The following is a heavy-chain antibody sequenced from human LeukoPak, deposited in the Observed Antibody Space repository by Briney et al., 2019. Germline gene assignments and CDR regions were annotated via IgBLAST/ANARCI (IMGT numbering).Heavy chain of an antibody. Sequence: SETLSLTCAVYGGSFSGYYWSWIRQPPGKGLEWIGEINHSGSTNYNPSLKSRVTISVDTSKNQFSLKLSSVTAADTAVYYCARTELGYFDYWGQGTLVTVSS. CDR1: GGSFSGYY. J-gene: IGHJ4*02. CDR2: INHSGST. D-gene: IGHD3-16*01. V-gene: IGHV4-34*01. CDR3: ARTELGYFDY.